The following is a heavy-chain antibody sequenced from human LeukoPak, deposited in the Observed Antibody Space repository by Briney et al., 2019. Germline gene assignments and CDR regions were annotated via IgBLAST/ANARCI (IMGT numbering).Heavy chain of an antibody. CDR3: ARSSTGSYFDY. CDR2: IYYIGST. Sequence: SETLSLTCTVSGGSISSSSYYWGWIRQPPGKGLEWIGCIYYIGSTHYNPSLKSRVTISVDTSKNQFSLKLSSVTAADTAVYYCARSSTGSYFDYWGQGTLVTVSS. V-gene: IGHV4-39*07. CDR1: GGSISSSSYY. J-gene: IGHJ4*02. D-gene: IGHD3-3*02.